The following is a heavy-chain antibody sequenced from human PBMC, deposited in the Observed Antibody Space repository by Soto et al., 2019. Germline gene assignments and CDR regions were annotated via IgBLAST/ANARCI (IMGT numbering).Heavy chain of an antibody. V-gene: IGHV3-7*03. J-gene: IGHJ3*02. CDR2: IKQDGSEK. CDR3: ARGGRRSGSYADAFDI. CDR1: GFTFSTYW. Sequence: PGGSLRLSCAASGFTFSTYWMSWVRQAPGEGLEWVANIKQDGSEKYYVDSVKGRFTISRDNAKNSLYLQMNSLRAEDTAVYYCARGGRRSGSYADAFDIWGQGTMVTVSS. D-gene: IGHD1-26*01.